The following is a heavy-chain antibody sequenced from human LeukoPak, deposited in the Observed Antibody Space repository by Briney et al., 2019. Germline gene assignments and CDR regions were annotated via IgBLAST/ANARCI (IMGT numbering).Heavy chain of an antibody. Sequence: ASVKVSCKASGYTFTGYYMHWVRQAPGQGLEWMGWINPNSGGTNYAQKFQGRVTMTRDTSISTAYMELSRLRSDDTAVYYCARDPERKEGGDYWGQGTLVAVSS. CDR1: GYTFTGYY. D-gene: IGHD1-14*01. CDR2: INPNSGGT. V-gene: IGHV1-2*02. CDR3: ARDPERKEGGDY. J-gene: IGHJ4*02.